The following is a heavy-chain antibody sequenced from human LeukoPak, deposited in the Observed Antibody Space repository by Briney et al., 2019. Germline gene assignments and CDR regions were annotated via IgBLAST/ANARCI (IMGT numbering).Heavy chain of an antibody. J-gene: IGHJ4*02. CDR1: GFTFSSYE. D-gene: IGHD4-17*01. CDR3: VRGAKSGDYFDY. Sequence: PGGSLRLSCAASGFTFSSYEMNWVRQAPGKGLEWVSYISSSGSTIYYADSVKGRFTISRDNAENSLYLQMNRLRAEDTAGYYCVRGAKSGDYFDYWGQGTLVTVSS. CDR2: ISSSGSTI. V-gene: IGHV3-48*03.